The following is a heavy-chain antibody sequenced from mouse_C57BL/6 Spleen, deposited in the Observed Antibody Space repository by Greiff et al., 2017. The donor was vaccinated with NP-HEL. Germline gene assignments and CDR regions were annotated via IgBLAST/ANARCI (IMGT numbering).Heavy chain of an antibody. CDR3: ARQSRDYYGSRGAMDY. D-gene: IGHD1-1*01. Sequence: QVQLKESGPGLVAPSQSLSITCTVSGFSLTSYGVHWVRQPPGKGLEWLVVIWSDGSTTYNSALKSRLSISKDNSKSQVFLKMNSLQTDDTAMDYGARQSRDYYGSRGAMDYWGQGTSVTVSS. CDR1: GFSLTSYG. V-gene: IGHV2-6-1*01. J-gene: IGHJ4*01. CDR2: IWSDGST.